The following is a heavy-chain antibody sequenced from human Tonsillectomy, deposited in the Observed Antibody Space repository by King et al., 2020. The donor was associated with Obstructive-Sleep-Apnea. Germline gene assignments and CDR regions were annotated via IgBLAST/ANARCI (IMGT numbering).Heavy chain of an antibody. D-gene: IGHD6-19*01. J-gene: IGHJ4*02. CDR3: VADFSGSCCLEY. V-gene: IGHV3-15*05. CDR1: GFTFSNGW. Sequence: VQLVESGGGLVHPGGSLRLSCAASGFTFSNGWMTWVRQAPGKGLEWLGRIKTTNLGGTTDDAAPVKGRFTISRDDSKNTLFLQMHSLQIEDTAVYYCVADFSGSCCLEYWGQGTLVTVSS. CDR2: IKTTNLGGTT.